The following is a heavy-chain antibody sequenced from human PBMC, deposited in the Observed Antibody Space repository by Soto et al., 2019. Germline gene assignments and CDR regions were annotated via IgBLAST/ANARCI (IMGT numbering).Heavy chain of an antibody. Sequence: QVQLVQSGAEVKKPGSSVKVSCKASGGTFSSYAISWVRQAPGQGLEWMGGIIPIFGTANYAQKFQGRVTITADESTSTAYMELSSLRSEDTAVYYCARPGDYGDSNADAFDIWGQGTMVTVSS. CDR1: GGTFSSYA. CDR2: IIPIFGTA. D-gene: IGHD4-17*01. CDR3: ARPGDYGDSNADAFDI. J-gene: IGHJ3*02. V-gene: IGHV1-69*12.